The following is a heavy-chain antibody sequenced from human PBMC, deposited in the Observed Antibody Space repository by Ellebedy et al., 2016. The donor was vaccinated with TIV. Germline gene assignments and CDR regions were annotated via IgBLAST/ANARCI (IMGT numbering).Heavy chain of an antibody. Sequence: GESLKISXAASGFTFSSYWMSWVRQAPGKGLEWVSAISGSGGSTYYADSVKGRFTISRDNSKNTLYLQMNSLRAEDTAVYYCARDLVYDSSGYLDYWGQGTLVTVSS. J-gene: IGHJ4*02. V-gene: IGHV3-23*01. D-gene: IGHD3-22*01. CDR2: ISGSGGST. CDR1: GFTFSSYW. CDR3: ARDLVYDSSGYLDY.